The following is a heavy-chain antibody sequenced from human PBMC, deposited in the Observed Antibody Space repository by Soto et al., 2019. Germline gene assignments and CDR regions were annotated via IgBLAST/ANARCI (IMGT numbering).Heavy chain of an antibody. Sequence: QVQLQESGPGLVKPSETLSLTCTISGGSISTYYWTWIRQPPGKGLEWIGFIYYIENTNYNPSLKSRITISVDTSKNQFSLQLSSVTAADTAVYYCARTTGDYYYYGMDVWGQGTTVTVSS. CDR1: GGSISTYY. V-gene: IGHV4-59*08. D-gene: IGHD4-17*01. CDR2: IYYIENT. CDR3: ARTTGDYYYYGMDV. J-gene: IGHJ6*02.